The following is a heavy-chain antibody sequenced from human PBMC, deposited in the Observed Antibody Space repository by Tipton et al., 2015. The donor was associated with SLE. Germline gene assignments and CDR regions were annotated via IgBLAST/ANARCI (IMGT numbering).Heavy chain of an antibody. J-gene: IGHJ4*02. CDR1: GYTFTSYG. D-gene: IGHD1-26*01. CDR3: ASQFSGSYYFRYFDY. Sequence: QVQLVQSGAEVKKPGTSVKVSCKASGYTFTSYGISWVRQTPGQGLEWMGWINTNTGDPTYAQGFTGRFVFSLDTSVSTAYLQITGLKHEDTAVYFCASQFSGSYYFRYFDYWGQGTLVTVSS. CDR2: INTNTGDP. V-gene: IGHV7-4-1*02.